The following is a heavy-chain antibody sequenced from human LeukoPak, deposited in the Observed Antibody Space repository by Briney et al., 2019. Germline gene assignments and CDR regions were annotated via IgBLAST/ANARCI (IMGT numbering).Heavy chain of an antibody. CDR1: GFTFDDYA. CDR2: ISWNSGSI. V-gene: IGHV3-9*01. D-gene: IGHD2-2*01. J-gene: IGHJ5*02. CDR3: AKGLYCSSTSCYLDNWFDP. Sequence: GGSLRLSCAASGFTFDDYAMHWVRHAPGKGLEWVSGISWNSGSIGYADSVKGRFTISRDNAKNSLYLQMNSLRAEDTALYYCAKGLYCSSTSCYLDNWFDPWGQGTLVTVSS.